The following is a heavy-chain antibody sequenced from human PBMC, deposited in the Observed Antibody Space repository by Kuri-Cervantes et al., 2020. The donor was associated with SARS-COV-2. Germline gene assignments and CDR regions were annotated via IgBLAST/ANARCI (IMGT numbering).Heavy chain of an antibody. D-gene: IGHD6-6*01. CDR1: GESFSDYY. Sequence: SETLSLTCAVYGESFSDYYWTWIRQPPGKGLEWIGEINHSGSTDYNPSLKSRVTISVDASKNQFSLKLSSVTAADTAVYYCARGPLYRIAARPFDYWGQGTLVTVSS. CDR2: INHSGST. V-gene: IGHV4-34*01. J-gene: IGHJ4*02. CDR3: ARGPLYRIAARPFDY.